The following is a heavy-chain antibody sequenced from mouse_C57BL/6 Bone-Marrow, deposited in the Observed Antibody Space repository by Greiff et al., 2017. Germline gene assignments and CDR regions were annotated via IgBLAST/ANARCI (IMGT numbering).Heavy chain of an antibody. CDR2: IDPANGNT. CDR1: GFNIKNTY. D-gene: IGHD1-1*01. J-gene: IGHJ4*01. Sequence: VQLQQSVAELVRPGASVKLSCTASGFNIKNTYMHWVKQRPEQGLEWIGRIDPANGNTKYAPKFQGKATITAATSSNTAYLQLSSLTSEDTAIYYCALYYGSSHYAMDYWGQGTSVTVSS. CDR3: ALYYGSSHYAMDY. V-gene: IGHV14-3*01.